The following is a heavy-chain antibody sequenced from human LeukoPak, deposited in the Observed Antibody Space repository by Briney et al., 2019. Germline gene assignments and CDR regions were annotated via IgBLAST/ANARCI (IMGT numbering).Heavy chain of an antibody. CDR1: GFTFSSYS. Sequence: GGSLRLSCAASGFTFSSYSMNWVRQAPGKGQEWVSYIGSSSSTIYYADCVKGRFTISRDNAKNSLYLQMNSLRAEDTAVYYCARSGYCSGGSCYTSYYFDYWGQGTLVTVSS. V-gene: IGHV3-48*04. CDR3: ARSGYCSGGSCYTSYYFDY. J-gene: IGHJ4*02. D-gene: IGHD2-15*01. CDR2: IGSSSSTI.